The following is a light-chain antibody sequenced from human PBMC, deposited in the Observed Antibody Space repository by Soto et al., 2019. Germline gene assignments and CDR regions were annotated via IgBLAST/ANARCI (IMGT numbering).Light chain of an antibody. J-gene: IGKJ5*01. V-gene: IGKV1-5*03. CDR1: QTISRL. CDR3: QQYNSYPLT. Sequence: DIQMTQSPSTLSASVGDRVTVTCRASQTISRLLAWYQQKPGRAPTLLIYKASTLESGVPSRFSGSGFGTEFTLTISSLQPDDFATYYCQQYNSYPLTFGQGTRLEIK. CDR2: KAS.